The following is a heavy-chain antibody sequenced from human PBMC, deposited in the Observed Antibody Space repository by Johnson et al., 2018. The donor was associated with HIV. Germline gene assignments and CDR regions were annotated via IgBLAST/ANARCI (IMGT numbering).Heavy chain of an antibody. J-gene: IGHJ3*02. CDR3: NQDAFDI. D-gene: IGHD1-14*01. CDR2: ISFDGSNK. Sequence: QLVESGGGVVQPGRSLRLSCAASGFTFSTYGMHWVRQAPGKGLEWVAVISFDGSNKNYADSVKGRFTISRDNSKNTLYLQMNSLRAEDTAVYYCNQDAFDIWGQGTMVTVSS. V-gene: IGHV3-30*03. CDR1: GFTFSTYG.